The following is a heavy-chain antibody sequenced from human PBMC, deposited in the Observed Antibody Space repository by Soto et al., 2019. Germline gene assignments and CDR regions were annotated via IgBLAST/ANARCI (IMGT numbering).Heavy chain of an antibody. CDR1: GFTFSAYS. CDR3: ARQVYTVVTPMDF. Sequence: PGGSLRLCCVASGFTFSAYSMNWVRQAPGKGLEWISYISGDRAYIYYADSVRGRFTISRDNAENSLYLQMDNLRDEDTALYYCARQVYTVVTPMDFWGQGTLVTVSS. CDR2: ISGDRAYI. J-gene: IGHJ4*02. D-gene: IGHD2-21*02. V-gene: IGHV3-48*02.